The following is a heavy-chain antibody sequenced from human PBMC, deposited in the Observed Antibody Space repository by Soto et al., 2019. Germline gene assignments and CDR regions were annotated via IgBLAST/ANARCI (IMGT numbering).Heavy chain of an antibody. Sequence: QLQLQESGPGLVKPSETLSLTCTVSGGSISSSSYYWGWIRQPPGKGLEWIGSIYYSGSTYYNPSLKSRVTIYVDTSKNQFSLKLSSVTAADTAVYYCARLRDDGDYHYFDYWGQGTLVTVSS. CDR2: IYYSGST. D-gene: IGHD4-17*01. CDR1: GGSISSSSYY. J-gene: IGHJ4*02. V-gene: IGHV4-39*01. CDR3: ARLRDDGDYHYFDY.